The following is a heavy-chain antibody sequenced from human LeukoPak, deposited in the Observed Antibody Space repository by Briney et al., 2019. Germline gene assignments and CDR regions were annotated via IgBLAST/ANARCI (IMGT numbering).Heavy chain of an antibody. J-gene: IGHJ4*02. CDR3: ARHHCGGDCYLDY. D-gene: IGHD2-21*02. CDR2: IYYSGST. Sequence: PSETLSLTCTVSGGSTSSYYWSWIRQPPGKGLECIGYIYYSGSTNYNPSLKSRVTISVDTSKNQFSLKLSSVTAADTAVYYCARHHCGGDCYLDYWGQGTLVTVSS. CDR1: GGSTSSYY. V-gene: IGHV4-59*08.